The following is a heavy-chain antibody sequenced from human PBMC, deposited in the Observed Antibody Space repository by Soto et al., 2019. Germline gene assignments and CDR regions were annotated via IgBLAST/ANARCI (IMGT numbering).Heavy chain of an antibody. CDR3: ARGREGHEFAY. V-gene: IGHV3-48*02. CDR2: ISSSSGTI. Sequence: EVQLVESGGGLVQPGGSLRLSCAASGFTFSSYSMNWVRQAPRKGLEWVSYISSSSGTIYYADSVKGRFTISRDNAKNSLYLQMNSLRDDDTAVYYCARGREGHEFAYWGQGTLVTVSS. D-gene: IGHD1-26*01. J-gene: IGHJ4*02. CDR1: GFTFSSYS.